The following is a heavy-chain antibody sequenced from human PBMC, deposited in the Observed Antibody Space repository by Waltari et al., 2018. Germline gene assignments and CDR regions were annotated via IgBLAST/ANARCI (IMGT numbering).Heavy chain of an antibody. CDR2: VYYRGAT. D-gene: IGHD2-15*01. Sequence: QLQLQESDPGLLKPSETLSLTCSVSGGSIYSSSYYWGWVRQPPGKGLEWIGTVYYRGATQYNQALKGRVTISRDTSRNQVSLKLTSVTAADTAVYYCAVEWRGGPVVGPQGDYWGRGTLVSVSS. CDR3: AVEWRGGPVVGPQGDY. V-gene: IGHV4-39*07. CDR1: GGSIYSSSYY. J-gene: IGHJ4*02.